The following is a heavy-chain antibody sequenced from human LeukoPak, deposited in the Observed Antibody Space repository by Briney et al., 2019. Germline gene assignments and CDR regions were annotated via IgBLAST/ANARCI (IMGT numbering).Heavy chain of an antibody. CDR2: INSDGSST. CDR3: ARPRYCTNGVCSDAFDI. J-gene: IGHJ3*02. D-gene: IGHD2-8*01. V-gene: IGHV3-74*01. Sequence: GGSLSLSCAACAFTFSSYWMHWVRQAPGKGLVWVSRINSDGSSTSYADSVKGRFTITRDNAKNTLYLQMNSLRAEDTAVYYCARPRYCTNGVCSDAFDIWGQGTMVTVS. CDR1: AFTFSSYW.